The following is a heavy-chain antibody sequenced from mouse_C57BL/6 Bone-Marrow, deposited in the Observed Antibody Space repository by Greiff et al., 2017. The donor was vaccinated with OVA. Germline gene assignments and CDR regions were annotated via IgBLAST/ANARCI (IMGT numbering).Heavy chain of an antibody. CDR1: GFNIKNTY. V-gene: IGHV14-3*01. CDR2: IDPANGNT. D-gene: IGHD2-13*01. J-gene: IGHJ1*03. CDR3: APIYYGALYWYFDV. Sequence: EVQLQESVAELVRPGASVKLSCTASGFNIKNTYMHWVKQRPEQGLEWIGRIDPANGNTKYAPQFQGKATITADTSSNTAYLQLSSLTSEDTAIYYCAPIYYGALYWYFDVWGTGTTVTVSS.